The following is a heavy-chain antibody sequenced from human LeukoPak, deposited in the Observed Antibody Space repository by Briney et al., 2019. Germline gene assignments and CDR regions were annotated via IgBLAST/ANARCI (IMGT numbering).Heavy chain of an antibody. Sequence: ASVKVSCKASGYTFTSQDISWVRQAPGQGLEWMGWISVYNGNTNYAQKLQGRVTMTTDTSTSTAFMELRSLRSDDTAVYYCARYFSDKGDFDYWGQGTLVTVSS. CDR3: ARYFSDKGDFDY. J-gene: IGHJ4*02. D-gene: IGHD3-16*01. CDR2: ISVYNGNT. V-gene: IGHV1-18*01. CDR1: GYTFTSQD.